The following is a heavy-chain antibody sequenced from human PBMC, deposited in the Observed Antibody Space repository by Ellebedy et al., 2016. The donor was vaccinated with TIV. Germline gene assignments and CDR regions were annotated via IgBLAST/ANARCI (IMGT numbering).Heavy chain of an antibody. Sequence: LRLXXTVSGGSVNSGSHYWSWVRQLPGMGLEWIGNSYPSGNTFYNSSLKTRVTMSVDRSKNQFSLRLSSVTAADTAVYYCARYAFGSGSFDYWGQGILVTVSS. CDR1: GGSVNSGSHY. J-gene: IGHJ4*02. V-gene: IGHV4-30-2*01. CDR3: ARYAFGSGSFDY. D-gene: IGHD3-10*01. CDR2: SYPSGNT.